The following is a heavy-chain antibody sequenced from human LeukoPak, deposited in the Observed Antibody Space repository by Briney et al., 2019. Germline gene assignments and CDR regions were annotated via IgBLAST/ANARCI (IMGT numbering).Heavy chain of an antibody. CDR2: IIPIFGTA. CDR3: ATDIVVVPAANSTAVDY. V-gene: IGHV1-69*01. CDR1: GGTFSSYA. J-gene: IGHJ4*02. Sequence: GASVKVSCKASGGTFSSYAISWVRQAPGQGLEWMGGIIPIFGTANYAQKFQGRVTITADESTSTAYMELSSLRSEDTAVYYCATDIVVVPAANSTAVDYWGQGTLVTVSS. D-gene: IGHD2-2*01.